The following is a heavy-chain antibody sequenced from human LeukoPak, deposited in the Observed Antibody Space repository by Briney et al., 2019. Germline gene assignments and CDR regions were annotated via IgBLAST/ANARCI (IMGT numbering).Heavy chain of an antibody. CDR3: ARQAEDWNYEAEFDY. J-gene: IGHJ4*02. D-gene: IGHD1-7*01. V-gene: IGHV4-59*01. Sequence: PSETLSLTCSFSGGSLSGYYWSWLRQPPGKGLEWIAYRESNGYTESYPSLMSRVKISLDTSKNQLSLKLASVTAADTAVYFCARQAEDWNYEAEFDYWGQGTLVTVSS. CDR1: GGSLSGYY. CDR2: RESNGYT.